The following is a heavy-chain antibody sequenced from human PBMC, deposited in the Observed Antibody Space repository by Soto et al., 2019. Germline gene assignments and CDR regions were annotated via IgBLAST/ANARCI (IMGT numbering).Heavy chain of an antibody. V-gene: IGHV3-13*01. Sequence: LRISCEASGFPFSGLDMHWVRQLKGKTLEWVASIGTADDTYYAVSVKGRFTISRDKAKNSLSLQMNSLRDGDTAVYYRALQGKQQLDPYYYGIDLWGQGTKVTVSS. J-gene: IGHJ6*02. CDR3: ALQGKQQLDPYYYGIDL. CDR2: IGTADDT. CDR1: GFPFSGLD. D-gene: IGHD6-13*01.